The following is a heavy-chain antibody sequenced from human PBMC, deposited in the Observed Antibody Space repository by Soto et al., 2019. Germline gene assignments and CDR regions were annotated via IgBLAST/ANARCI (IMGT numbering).Heavy chain of an antibody. D-gene: IGHD2-2*01. CDR2: ITSSSSSTI. Sequence: GGSLRLSCVASGFTFSTYSMNWVRQAPGKGLEWVSYITSSSSSTIYYADSVKGRFTISRDNAKNSLYLQMNSLRDEDAAVYYCARVGRYQLLSYYYGMDVWGQGTTVTVSS. V-gene: IGHV3-48*02. CDR1: GFTFSTYS. CDR3: ARVGRYQLLSYYYGMDV. J-gene: IGHJ6*02.